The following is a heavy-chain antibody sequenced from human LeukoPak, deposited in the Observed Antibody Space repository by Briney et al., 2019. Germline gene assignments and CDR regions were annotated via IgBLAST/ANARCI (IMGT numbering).Heavy chain of an antibody. CDR2: ISSSGSTI. D-gene: IGHD7-27*01. CDR3: ARATNWGWVGAFDI. V-gene: IGHV3-48*03. Sequence: GGSLRPSCAASGFTFSSYEMNWVRQAPGKGLEWVSYISSSGSTIYYADSVKGRFTISRDNAKNSLYLQMNSLRAEDTAVYYCARATNWGWVGAFDIWGQGTMVTVSS. CDR1: GFTFSSYE. J-gene: IGHJ3*02.